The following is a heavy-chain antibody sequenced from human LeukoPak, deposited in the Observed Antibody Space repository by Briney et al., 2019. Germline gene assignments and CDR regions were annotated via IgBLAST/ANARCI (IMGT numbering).Heavy chain of an antibody. Sequence: GSLRLSCAASGFALSSHWMTWVRQAPGKGLEWVSYISSSSSTIYYADSVKGRFTISRDNAKNSLYLQMNSLRAEDTAVYYCARDPRSDYWGQGTLVTVSS. V-gene: IGHV3-48*01. CDR3: ARDPRSDY. D-gene: IGHD3-10*01. CDR1: GFALSSHW. CDR2: ISSSSSTI. J-gene: IGHJ4*02.